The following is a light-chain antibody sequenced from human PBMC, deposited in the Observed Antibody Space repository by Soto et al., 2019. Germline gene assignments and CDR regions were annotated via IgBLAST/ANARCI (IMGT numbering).Light chain of an antibody. CDR3: QQYNNWPPIT. V-gene: IGKV3-15*01. J-gene: IGKJ5*01. Sequence: VMTQSPATLSVSPGETATPSCRASHGISSHLAWYQQRPGQPPRLLIYGASTRATGVPARFSGSGSGTGFTLTISSLQSEDFGVFFCQQYNNWPPITFGQGTRLE. CDR1: HGISSH. CDR2: GAS.